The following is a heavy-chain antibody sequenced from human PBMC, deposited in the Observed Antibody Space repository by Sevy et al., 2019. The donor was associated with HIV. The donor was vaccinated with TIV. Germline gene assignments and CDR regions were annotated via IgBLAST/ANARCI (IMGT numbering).Heavy chain of an antibody. Sequence: ASLKVSCKASGYTFTSYDINWVRQATGQGLEWMGWMNPNSGNTGYAQKFQGRVTITRNTSISTAYMELSSLRSEDTAVYYCARENIGSSSSFDYWGQGTLVTVSS. CDR3: ARENIGSSSSFDY. J-gene: IGHJ4*02. D-gene: IGHD6-6*01. CDR1: GYTFTSYD. V-gene: IGHV1-8*03. CDR2: MNPNSGNT.